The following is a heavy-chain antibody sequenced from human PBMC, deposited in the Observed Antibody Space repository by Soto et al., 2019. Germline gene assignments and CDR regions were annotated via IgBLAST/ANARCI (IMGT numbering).Heavy chain of an antibody. CDR1: GGSISSYY. CDR2: IYYSGST. CDR3: ARSPSFTYYDFWSGYPEYYFDY. Sequence: LETLSLTCPVSGGSISSYYLSWIRQTPGKGLEWIGYIYYSGSTNYNPSLKSRVTISVDTSKNQFSLKLSSVTAADTAVYYCARSPSFTYYDFWSGYPEYYFDYWGQGTLVTVSS. V-gene: IGHV4-59*01. D-gene: IGHD3-3*01. J-gene: IGHJ4*02.